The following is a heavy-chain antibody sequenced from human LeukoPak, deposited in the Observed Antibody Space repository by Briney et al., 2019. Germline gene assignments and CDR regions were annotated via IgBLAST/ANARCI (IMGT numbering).Heavy chain of an antibody. V-gene: IGHV3-23*01. CDR1: GFTFRTYA. CDR3: AKDYFDHSTGWYGPVDY. D-gene: IGHD6-19*01. J-gene: IGHJ4*02. CDR2: ISSGGDFT. Sequence: GGSLRLSCAASGFTFRTYAMAWIRQIPGTGLEWVPGISSGGDFTYFADSVKGRFTISRDNSNNTLYLQMSSLRVEDTAVYYCAKDYFDHSTGWYGPVDYWGQGTLDTVSS.